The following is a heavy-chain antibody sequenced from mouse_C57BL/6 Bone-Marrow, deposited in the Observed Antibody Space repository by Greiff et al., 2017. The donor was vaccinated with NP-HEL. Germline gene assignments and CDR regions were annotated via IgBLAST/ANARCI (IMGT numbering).Heavy chain of an antibody. V-gene: IGHV5-16*01. CDR3: ARLRQPVYFDY. CDR1: GFTFSDYY. J-gene: IGHJ2*01. Sequence: EVKVVESEGGLVQPGSSMKLSCTASGFTFSDYYMAWVRQVPEKGLEWVANINYDGSSTYYLDSLKSRFIISRDNAKNILYLQMSSLKSEDTATYYCARLRQPVYFDYWGQGTTLTVSS. CDR2: INYDGSST. D-gene: IGHD3-2*01.